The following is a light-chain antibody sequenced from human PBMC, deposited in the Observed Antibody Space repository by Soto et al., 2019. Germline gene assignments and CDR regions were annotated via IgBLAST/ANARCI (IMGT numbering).Light chain of an antibody. CDR3: QQYGSSPRT. V-gene: IGKV3-20*01. Sequence: EIVLTQSPGTLSLSPGERATLSCRASQSVSSSYLAWYQQKPGQAPRLLIYGASSRATGIPDRFRGSGSGTDFSRTISSLEPEDFAVYYCQQYGSSPRTFGQGTKLEIK. CDR1: QSVSSSY. J-gene: IGKJ2*01. CDR2: GAS.